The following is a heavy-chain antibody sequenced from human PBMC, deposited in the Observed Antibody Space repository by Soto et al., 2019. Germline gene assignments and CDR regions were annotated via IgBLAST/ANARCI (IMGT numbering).Heavy chain of an antibody. CDR2: IYYSGST. CDR3: ARLGESSSWPRYYGMDV. J-gene: IGHJ6*02. D-gene: IGHD6-13*01. CDR1: GGSISSGGYY. V-gene: IGHV4-31*01. Sequence: QVQLQESGPGLVKPSQTLSLTCTVSGGSISSGGYYWSWIRQHQGKGLEWIGYIYYSGSTYYNPSLKSLVTISVDTSKNQFSLKLSSVTAADTAVYYCARLGESSSWPRYYGMDVWGQGTTVTVSS.